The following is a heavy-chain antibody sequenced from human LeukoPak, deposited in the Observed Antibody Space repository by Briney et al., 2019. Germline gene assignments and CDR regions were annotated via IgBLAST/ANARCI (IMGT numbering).Heavy chain of an antibody. J-gene: IGHJ4*02. CDR3: ACQTRLGPFDY. CDR2: ISGSGGST. CDR1: GFTFSSYA. D-gene: IGHD5-12*01. V-gene: IGHV3-23*01. Sequence: GGSLRLSCAASGFTFSSYAMSWVRQAPGKGLEWVSAISGSGGSTYYADSVKGRFTISRDNSKNTLYLQMNSLRAEDTAVYHCACQTRLGPFDYWGQGTLVTVSS.